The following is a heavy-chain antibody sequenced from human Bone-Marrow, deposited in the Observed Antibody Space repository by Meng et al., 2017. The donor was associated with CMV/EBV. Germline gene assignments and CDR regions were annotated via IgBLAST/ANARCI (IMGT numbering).Heavy chain of an antibody. CDR1: GFTFSDYY. D-gene: IGHD3-10*01. CDR2: ISSSSSYI. J-gene: IGHJ6*02. Sequence: GESLKISCAASGFTFSDYYMSWVRQAPGKGLEWVSSISSSSSYIYYADSVKGRFTISRDNAKNSLYLQMNSLRAEDTAVYYCARGEGYYGSGSYSNYYYGMDVWGQGTTVTVSS. CDR3: ARGEGYYGSGSYSNYYYGMDV. V-gene: IGHV3-21*01.